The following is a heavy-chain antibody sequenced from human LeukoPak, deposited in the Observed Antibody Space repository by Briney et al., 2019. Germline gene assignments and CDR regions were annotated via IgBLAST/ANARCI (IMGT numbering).Heavy chain of an antibody. J-gene: IGHJ6*04. CDR2: INPNSGGT. Sequence: ASVKVSCKASGYTFTAYYIHWVRQAPGQELEWMGWINPNSGGTNYAQKFQGRVTLTRDTSITTAYMELSRLRSDDTAVYYCAKARGLYCSSTSCYDCDVWGKGTTVTVSS. D-gene: IGHD2-2*01. CDR3: AKARGLYCSSTSCYDCDV. CDR1: GYTFTAYY. V-gene: IGHV1-2*02.